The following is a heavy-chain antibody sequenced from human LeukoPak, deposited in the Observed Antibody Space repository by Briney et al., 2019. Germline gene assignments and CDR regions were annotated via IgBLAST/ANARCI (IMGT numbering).Heavy chain of an antibody. D-gene: IGHD6-13*01. CDR2: ISGSGGST. CDR1: GFTFSSYA. V-gene: IGHV3-23*01. CDR3: AKGIAAAGTVSDY. J-gene: IGHJ4*02. Sequence: GGSLRLSCAASGFTFSSYAMSWVRQAPGKGLEWVSAISGSGGSTYYADSVKGRFTISRDNSKNTPYLQMNSLRAEDTAVYYCAKGIAAAGTVSDYWGQGTLVTVSS.